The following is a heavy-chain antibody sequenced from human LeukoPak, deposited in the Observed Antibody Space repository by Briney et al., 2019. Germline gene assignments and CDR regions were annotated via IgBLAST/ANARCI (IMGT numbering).Heavy chain of an antibody. CDR1: GFTFSSYG. D-gene: IGHD6-19*01. CDR2: ISYDGSNK. Sequence: GRSLRLSCAASGFTFSSYGMHWVRQAPGKGLEWVAVISYDGSNKYYADSVKGRFTISRDNSKNTLYLQMNSLRAEDTAVYYCAKATTGPYSSGWLMDYWGQGTLVTVSS. J-gene: IGHJ4*02. V-gene: IGHV3-30*18. CDR3: AKATTGPYSSGWLMDY.